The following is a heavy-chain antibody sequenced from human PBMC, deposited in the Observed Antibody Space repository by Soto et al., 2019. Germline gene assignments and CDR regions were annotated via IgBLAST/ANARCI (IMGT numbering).Heavy chain of an antibody. CDR2: IDPSDSQT. J-gene: IGHJ4*02. Sequence: PGESLKISCKGSGYSIAGYCITWVLQKPGKGLEWMGRIDPSDSQTYYSPSFRGHVTISVTKSITTVFLQWSSLRASDTAMYYCARQIYDSDTGPNFQYYFDSWGQGTPVTVSS. V-gene: IGHV5-10-1*01. D-gene: IGHD3-22*01. CDR1: GYSIAGYC. CDR3: ARQIYDSDTGPNFQYYFDS.